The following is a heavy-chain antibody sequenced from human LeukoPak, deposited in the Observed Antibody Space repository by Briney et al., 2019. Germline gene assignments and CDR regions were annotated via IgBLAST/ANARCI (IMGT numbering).Heavy chain of an antibody. Sequence: ASVKVSCKASGYTFTSYAMHWVRQAPGQRLEWMGWINAGNGNTKYSQKFQGRVTITRDTSASTAYMELSSLRSEDTAVYYCARDRVPAAMGDYYYYGMDVWGQGTTVTVSS. D-gene: IGHD2-2*01. CDR3: ARDRVPAAMGDYYYYGMDV. J-gene: IGHJ6*02. V-gene: IGHV1-3*01. CDR1: GYTFTSYA. CDR2: INAGNGNT.